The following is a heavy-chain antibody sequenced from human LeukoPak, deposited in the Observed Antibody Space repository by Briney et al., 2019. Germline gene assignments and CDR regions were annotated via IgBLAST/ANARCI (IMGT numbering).Heavy chain of an antibody. CDR3: ARGRDYGSHSGDF. D-gene: IGHD4-17*01. J-gene: IGHJ4*02. CDR1: GFTFSSYS. V-gene: IGHV3-21*01. Sequence: GGSLRLSCAASGFTFSSYSMNWVRQAPGKGLEWVSSISSSSSSHIYYADSVKGRFTISRDNAKNSLYLQMNSLRAEDTAVYYCARGRDYGSHSGDFWGQGTLVTVSS. CDR2: ISSSSSSHI.